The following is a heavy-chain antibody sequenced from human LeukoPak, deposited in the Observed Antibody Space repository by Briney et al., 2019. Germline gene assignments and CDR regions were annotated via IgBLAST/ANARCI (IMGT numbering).Heavy chain of an antibody. CDR3: ARDWGSDEAIDY. V-gene: IGHV3-23*01. CDR2: INPSGGNT. J-gene: IGHJ4*02. Sequence: GGSLRLSCAASGFTFSNYAMNWVRQAPGRGLEWVSAINPSGGNTYYADSVKGRFTISRDNSKNTLYLQMNSLRAEDTAIYYCARDWGSDEAIDYWGQGTLVTVSP. CDR1: GFTFSNYA. D-gene: IGHD2-21*02.